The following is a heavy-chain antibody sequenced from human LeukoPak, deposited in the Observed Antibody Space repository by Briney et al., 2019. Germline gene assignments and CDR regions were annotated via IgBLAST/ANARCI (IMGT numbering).Heavy chain of an antibody. D-gene: IGHD2-15*01. Sequence: ASVKVSCKASGYTFTSYAMHWVRQAPGQRLEWMGWINAGNGNTKYSQKFQGRVTITRDTSASTAYMELSSLRSEDTAVYYCARVLVYCSGGSARGWFAPWGGGPLATVPS. V-gene: IGHV1-3*01. CDR3: ARVLVYCSGGSARGWFAP. CDR1: GYTFTSYA. J-gene: IGHJ5*02. CDR2: INAGNGNT.